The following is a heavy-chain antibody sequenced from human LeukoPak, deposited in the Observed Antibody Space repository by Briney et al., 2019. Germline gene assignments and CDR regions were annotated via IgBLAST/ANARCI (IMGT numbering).Heavy chain of an antibody. J-gene: IGHJ4*02. CDR3: ARDPTTYYDFWSGYYVPSTSL. V-gene: IGHV3-7*01. Sequence: GGSLRLSCAASGFTFSSYWMSWVRQAPGKGLEWVANIKQDGSEKYYVDSVKGRFTISRDNAKNSLYLQMNSLRAEDTAVCYCARDPTTYYDFWSGYYVPSTSLWGQGTLVTVSS. CDR2: IKQDGSEK. CDR1: GFTFSSYW. D-gene: IGHD3-3*01.